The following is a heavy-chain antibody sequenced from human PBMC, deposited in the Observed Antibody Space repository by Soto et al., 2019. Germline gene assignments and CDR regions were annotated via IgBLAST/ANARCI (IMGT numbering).Heavy chain of an antibody. D-gene: IGHD5-12*01. CDR1: GGSFSGHF. V-gene: IGHV4-34*01. CDR2: INHSGST. CDR3: ARGSGYDGRDY. J-gene: IGHJ4*02. Sequence: SETLSLTCAVYGGSFSGHFWTWIRQPPGKGLEWIGEINHSGSTNYNPSLKSRVTISVDTSKNQFSLKLSSVIAADTAVYYCARGSGYDGRDYWGQGTLVTVSS.